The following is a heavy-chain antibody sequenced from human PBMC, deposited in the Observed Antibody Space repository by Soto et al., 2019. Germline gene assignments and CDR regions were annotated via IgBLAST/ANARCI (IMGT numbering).Heavy chain of an antibody. CDR2: ISYYGSNK. J-gene: IGHJ4*02. CDR3: AKDLRIWLAFDY. D-gene: IGHD3-10*01. CDR1: GVTFSSYD. Sequence: SLRRSCAASGVTFSSYDTHWVRQAPGKGLEWVAVISYYGSNKYYADSVKGRFTISRDNSKNTLYLQMNSLRAEDTAVYYCAKDLRIWLAFDYWGQGTLVTVSS. V-gene: IGHV3-30*18.